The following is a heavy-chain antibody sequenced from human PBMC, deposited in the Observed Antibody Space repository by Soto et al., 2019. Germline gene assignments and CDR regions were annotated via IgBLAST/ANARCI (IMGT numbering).Heavy chain of an antibody. CDR3: ARDGDPYYMDV. CDR1: GGSISSYY. D-gene: IGHD3-3*01. V-gene: IGHV4-59*01. J-gene: IGHJ6*03. CDR2: IYYSGST. Sequence: SETLSLTCTVSGGSISSYYWSWIRQPPGKGLEWIGYIYYSGSTNYNPSLKSRVTISVDTSKNQFSLKLSSVTAADTAVYYCARDGDPYYMDVWGKGTTVTVSS.